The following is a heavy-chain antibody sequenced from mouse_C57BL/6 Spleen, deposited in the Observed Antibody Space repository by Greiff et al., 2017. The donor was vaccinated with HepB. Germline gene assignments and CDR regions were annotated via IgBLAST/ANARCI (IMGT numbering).Heavy chain of an antibody. J-gene: IGHJ4*01. V-gene: IGHV1-72*01. CDR1: GYTFTSYW. CDR3: AKRGSLYDYAPFGYAMDY. CDR2: IDPNSGGT. D-gene: IGHD2-4*01. Sequence: QVQLQQPGAELVKPGASVKLSCKASGYTFTSYWMHWVKQRPGRGLEWIGRIDPNSGGTKYNEKFKSKAKLTVDKPASKDYMQLSSLTYEDSAVYYCAKRGSLYDYAPFGYAMDYWSQGTSVTVSS.